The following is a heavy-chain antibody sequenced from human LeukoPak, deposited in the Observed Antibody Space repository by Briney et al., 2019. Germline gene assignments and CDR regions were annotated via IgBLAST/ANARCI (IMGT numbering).Heavy chain of an antibody. Sequence: GGSLRLSCAASGFTFSTYAMSWVRQAPRKGLERVSDISGSGGSTYYVDSVKGRFTISRDNSKNTLYLQMNSLRAEDTAVYYCARASGWTHYFDYWGQGTLVTVSS. CDR1: GFTFSTYA. CDR2: ISGSGGST. CDR3: ARASGWTHYFDY. J-gene: IGHJ4*02. D-gene: IGHD6-19*01. V-gene: IGHV3-23*01.